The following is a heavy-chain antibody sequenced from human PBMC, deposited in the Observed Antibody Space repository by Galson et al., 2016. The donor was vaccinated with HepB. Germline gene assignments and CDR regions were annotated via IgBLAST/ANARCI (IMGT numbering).Heavy chain of an antibody. Sequence: SLRLSCAASGFIFSNSWMSWVRQAPGKGLEWVSAISGSGGSTYYADSVKGRFTISRDNSKNTLYLQMNSLRAEDTAVYYCAKAVVVIPLYFDYWGQGTLVTVSS. CDR1: GFIFSNSW. CDR2: ISGSGGST. J-gene: IGHJ4*02. V-gene: IGHV3-23*01. D-gene: IGHD3-22*01. CDR3: AKAVVVIPLYFDY.